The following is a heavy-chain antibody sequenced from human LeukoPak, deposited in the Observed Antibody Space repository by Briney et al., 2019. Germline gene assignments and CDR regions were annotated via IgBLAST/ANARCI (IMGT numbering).Heavy chain of an antibody. CDR1: GASISRYY. J-gene: IGHJ4*02. V-gene: IGHV4-59*12. D-gene: IGHD6-13*01. CDR3: ARRAAALDS. CDR2: FHHSGNT. Sequence: SETLSLTCSVSGASISRYYWSWIRQPPGKGLEWIGYFHHSGNTNYSPSLSSRITMSVDTPKNQFSLRLNSVTAADTAIYYCARRAAALDSWGQGTLVTVSS.